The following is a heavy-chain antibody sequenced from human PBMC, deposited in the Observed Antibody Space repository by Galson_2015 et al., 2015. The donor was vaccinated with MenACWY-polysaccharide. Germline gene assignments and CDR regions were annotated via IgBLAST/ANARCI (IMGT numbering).Heavy chain of an antibody. V-gene: IGHV1-46*01. CDR1: GYTFTSYY. J-gene: IGHJ5*02. D-gene: IGHD4-17*01. Sequence: SVKVSCKASGYTFTSYYMHWVRRAPGQGLEWMGIINPSGGSTSYAQKFQGRVTMTRDTSTSTVYMELSSLRSEDTAVYYCARVDYGDYGENWFDPWGQGTLVTVSS. CDR3: ARVDYGDYGENWFDP. CDR2: INPSGGST.